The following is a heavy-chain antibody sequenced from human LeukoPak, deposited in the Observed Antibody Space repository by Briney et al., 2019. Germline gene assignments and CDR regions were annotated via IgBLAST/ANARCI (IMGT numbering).Heavy chain of an antibody. V-gene: IGHV3-48*03. D-gene: IGHD6-13*01. CDR1: GFTFSSYE. CDR3: AREDGSSWYGTHNWFDP. CDR2: ISSSGSTI. Sequence: GGSLRLSCAASGFTFSSYEMNWVRQAPGKGLEWVSYISSSGSTIYYADSVKGRFTISRDNAKNSLYLQMNSLRAEDTAVYYCAREDGSSWYGTHNWFDPWGQGTLVTVSS. J-gene: IGHJ5*02.